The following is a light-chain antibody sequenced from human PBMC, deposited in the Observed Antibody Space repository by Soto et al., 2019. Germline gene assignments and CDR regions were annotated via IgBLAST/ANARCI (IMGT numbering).Light chain of an antibody. Sequence: EIVLTQSPGTLSLSPGERATLSCRASQSVSNSYLAWYQQKPGQAPRLLIYAASTRATGIPERFSGSGSGTDFNLISSRLEPEDFAVYHCHQYGSSPRTFGQGTKVEIK. V-gene: IGKV3-20*01. CDR1: QSVSNSY. CDR3: HQYGSSPRT. CDR2: AAS. J-gene: IGKJ1*01.